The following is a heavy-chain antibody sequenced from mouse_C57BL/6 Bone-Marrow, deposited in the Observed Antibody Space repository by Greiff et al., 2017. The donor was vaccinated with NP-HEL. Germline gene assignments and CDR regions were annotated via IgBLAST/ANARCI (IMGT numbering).Heavy chain of an antibody. CDR1: GYTFTSYW. V-gene: IGHV1-64*01. CDR3: ARRLYYGSRKDYYAMDY. CDR2: IHPNSGST. J-gene: IGHJ4*01. Sequence: QVQLQQPGAELVKPGASVKLSCKASGYTFTSYWMHWVKQRPGQGLEWIGMIHPNSGSTNYNEKFKSKATLTVDKSSSTAYMQLSSLTSEDSAVYYCARRLYYGSRKDYYAMDYWGQGTSVTVSS. D-gene: IGHD1-1*01.